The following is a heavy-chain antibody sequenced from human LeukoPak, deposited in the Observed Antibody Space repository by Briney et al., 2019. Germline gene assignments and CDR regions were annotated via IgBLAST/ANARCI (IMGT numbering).Heavy chain of an antibody. CDR1: GYTFTSYD. Sequence: ASVKVSCKASGYTFTSYDINWVRQATGQGLEWMGWMNPNSGNTGYAQKFQGRVTMTRNTSISTAYMELSSLRSEDTAVYYCATQAYGDYVWFDPWGPGTLVTVSS. CDR2: MNPNSGNT. CDR3: ATQAYGDYVWFDP. V-gene: IGHV1-8*01. J-gene: IGHJ5*02. D-gene: IGHD4-17*01.